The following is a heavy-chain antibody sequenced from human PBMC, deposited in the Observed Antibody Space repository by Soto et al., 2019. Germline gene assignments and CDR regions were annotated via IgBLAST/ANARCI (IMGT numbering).Heavy chain of an antibody. CDR1: GFTFSAYA. CDR2: IHGGGGAT. J-gene: IGHJ2*01. D-gene: IGHD1-1*01. V-gene: IGHV3-23*01. CDR3: AKFGGHPLEYWYRDF. Sequence: EVQLLESGGGLVQPGGSLRLSCAASGFTFSAYAMGWVRQAPGKGLEWVSTIHGGGGATHYADSVKGRFTISRDDSKNTLYAKMNSLRADDTAVYYCAKFGGHPLEYWYRDFWGRGTLVTVSS.